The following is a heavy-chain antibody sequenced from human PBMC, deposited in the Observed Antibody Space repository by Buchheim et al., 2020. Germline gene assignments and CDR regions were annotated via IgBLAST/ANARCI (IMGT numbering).Heavy chain of an antibody. D-gene: IGHD4-17*01. V-gene: IGHV4-34*01. Sequence: QVQLQQWGAGLLKPSETLSLTCAVYGGSFSGYCWSWIRQPPGKGLEWIGEINHSGSTNYNPSLKSRVTISVDTSKNQFSLKLSSVTAADTAVYYCARGTVTRYYYYYYGMDVWGQGTT. CDR3: ARGTVTRYYYYYYGMDV. CDR2: INHSGST. J-gene: IGHJ6*02. CDR1: GGSFSGYC.